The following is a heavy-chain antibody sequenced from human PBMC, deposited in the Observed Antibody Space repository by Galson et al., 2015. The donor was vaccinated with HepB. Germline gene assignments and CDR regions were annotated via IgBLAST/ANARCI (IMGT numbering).Heavy chain of an antibody. J-gene: IGHJ5*02. CDR1: GGTFSSYA. V-gene: IGHV1-69*05. D-gene: IGHD6-13*01. Sequence: SCKASGGTFSSYAISWVRQAPGQGLEWMGGIIPIFGTANYAQKFQGRITITTDESTSTAYMELSSLRSEDTAVYYCARSGQQLVIGGWFDPWGQGTLVTVSS. CDR3: ARSGQQLVIGGWFDP. CDR2: IIPIFGTA.